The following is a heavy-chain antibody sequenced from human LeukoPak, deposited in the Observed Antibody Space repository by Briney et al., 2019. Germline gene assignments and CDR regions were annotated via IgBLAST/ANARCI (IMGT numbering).Heavy chain of an antibody. CDR3: ARLFDDYGDQRGLDY. Sequence: SETLSLTCSVSGGSISSSDYYWGWIRQPPGKGLEWLGSIYYSGSSYYNPSLKSRVIISVDTSKNQFSLKVSSVTAADTAVYFCARLFDDYGDQRGLDYWGQGILVTVSS. V-gene: IGHV4-39*07. D-gene: IGHD4-17*01. CDR2: IYYSGSS. CDR1: GGSISSSDYY. J-gene: IGHJ4*02.